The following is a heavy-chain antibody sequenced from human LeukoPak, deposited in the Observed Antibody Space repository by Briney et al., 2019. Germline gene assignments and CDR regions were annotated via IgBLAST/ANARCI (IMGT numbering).Heavy chain of an antibody. J-gene: IGHJ3*02. CDR3: AREKFGDNAFDI. CDR1: GGSVSSGSYY. V-gene: IGHV4-61*01. D-gene: IGHD3-10*01. Sequence: PSETLSLTCTVSGGSVSSGSYYWSWIRQPPGKGLEWIGYIYYSGSTNYNPSLKSRVTISVDTSKNQFSLKLSSVTAADTAVYYCAREKFGDNAFDIWDQGTMVTVSS. CDR2: IYYSGST.